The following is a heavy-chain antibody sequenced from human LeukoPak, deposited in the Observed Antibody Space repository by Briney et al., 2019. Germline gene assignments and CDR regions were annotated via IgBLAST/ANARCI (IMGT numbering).Heavy chain of an antibody. J-gene: IGHJ4*02. CDR3: ARGNEIFGVETIKTRFGW. Sequence: ASVTVSCKASGYTFTAYYMYWVRQAPGQGLEWMGWINPNRGGTKFAQKFQGRVTINRDTSISTAYMELSRLTSDDTAVYYCARGNEIFGVETIKTRFGWWGQGTLVTVSS. CDR2: INPNRGGT. D-gene: IGHD3-3*01. V-gene: IGHV1-2*02. CDR1: GYTFTAYY.